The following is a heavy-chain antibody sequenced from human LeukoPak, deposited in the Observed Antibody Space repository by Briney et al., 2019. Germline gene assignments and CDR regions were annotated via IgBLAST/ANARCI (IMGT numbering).Heavy chain of an antibody. D-gene: IGHD3-3*01. V-gene: IGHV4-4*07. CDR3: ARDSYYDFWSGYGDYYYYGMDV. CDR1: GGSVSSYY. CDR2: IYTSGST. J-gene: IGHJ6*02. Sequence: SETLSLTCTVSGGSVSSYYWSWIRQPAGKGLEWIGRIYTSGSTNYNPSLKSRVTMSVDTSKNQFSLKLSSVTAADTAVYYCARDSYYDFWSGYGDYYYYGMDVWGQGTTVTVSS.